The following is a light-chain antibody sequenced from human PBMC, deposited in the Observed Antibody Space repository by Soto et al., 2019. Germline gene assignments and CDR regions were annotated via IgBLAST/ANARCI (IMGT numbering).Light chain of an antibody. V-gene: IGLV7-43*01. CDR2: STT. CDR1: TGPVTTSHY. CDR3: VLYYGGAHAV. Sequence: QAVVTQEPSLTVSPGGTVTLTCASSTGPVTTSHYPNWFQQKPGQPPRSLIYSTTNTHSWTPARFSGSLLGGKAALTLSGVLPEDEADYYCVLYYGGAHAVFGGGTKLTVL. J-gene: IGLJ3*02.